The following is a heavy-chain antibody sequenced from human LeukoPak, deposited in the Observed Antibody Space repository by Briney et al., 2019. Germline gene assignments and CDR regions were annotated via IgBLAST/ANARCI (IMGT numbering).Heavy chain of an antibody. D-gene: IGHD2-15*01. V-gene: IGHV4-34*01. CDR3: ARTSYSTMVPAYYYYGMDV. CDR1: GGSFSGYY. CDR2: INHSGST. J-gene: IGHJ6*02. Sequence: RASETLSLTCAVYGGSFSGYYWSWIRQPPGKGLEWIGEINHSGSTNYNLSLKSRVTISVDTSKNQFSLKLSSVTAADTAVYYCARTSYSTMVPAYYYYGMDVWGQGTTVTVSS.